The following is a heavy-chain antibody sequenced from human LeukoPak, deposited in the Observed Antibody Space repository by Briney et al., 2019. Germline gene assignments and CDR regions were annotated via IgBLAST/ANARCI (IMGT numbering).Heavy chain of an antibody. D-gene: IGHD6-13*01. Sequence: SETLSLTCTVSGGSISSSSYYWGWIRQPPGKGLEWIGSIYYRGSTYYNPSLKSRVTISEDTSKNQFSLKLSSVTAADTAVYYCARVDSSWYYFDYWGQGTLVTVSS. V-gene: IGHV4-39*07. CDR3: ARVDSSWYYFDY. CDR1: GGSISSSSYY. J-gene: IGHJ4*02. CDR2: IYYRGST.